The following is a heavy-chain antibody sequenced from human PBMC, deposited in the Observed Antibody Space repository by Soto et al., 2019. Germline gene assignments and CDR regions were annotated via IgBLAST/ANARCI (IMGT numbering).Heavy chain of an antibody. D-gene: IGHD6-19*01. CDR3: ARDDSSGWYYFDY. V-gene: IGHV4-59*01. CDR2: IHYSGST. J-gene: IGHJ4*02. Sequence: SEPLSLTCTVSGGSISSYYWSWIRQPPGKGLEWVGYIHYSGSTNYNPSLKSRVTISIDTSKNQFSLILSSVTAADTAVYYCARDDSSGWYYFDYWGQGTLVTVSS. CDR1: GGSISSYY.